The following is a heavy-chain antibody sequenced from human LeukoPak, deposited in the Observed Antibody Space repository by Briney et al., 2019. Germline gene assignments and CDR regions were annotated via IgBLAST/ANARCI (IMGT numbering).Heavy chain of an antibody. CDR2: ISSSSSYI. CDR1: GFTFSSYS. D-gene: IGHD3-10*01. Sequence: GSLRLSCAASGFTFSSYSMNWVRQAPGKGLEWVSSISSSSSYIYYADSVKGRFTISRDNAKNSLYLQMNSLRAEDTAVYYCAKTGVAYYGSGSYQDAFDIWGQGTMVTVSS. V-gene: IGHV3-21*04. J-gene: IGHJ3*02. CDR3: AKTGVAYYGSGSYQDAFDI.